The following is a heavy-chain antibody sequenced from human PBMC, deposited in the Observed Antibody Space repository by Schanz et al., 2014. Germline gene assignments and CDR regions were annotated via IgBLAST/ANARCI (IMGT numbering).Heavy chain of an antibody. V-gene: IGHV4-31*03. D-gene: IGHD3-16*02. CDR3: ARVSHVYRYYYIDF. J-gene: IGHJ6*03. CDR2: ISYSGST. CDR1: GGSVSSGGDY. Sequence: QVQLQESGPGLVKPSQTLSLTCTVSGGSVSSGGDYWSWIRQHPGKGLEWIGFISYSGSTYYNPSLKSRVTISVDKPKKQFSLKVTSVTAADTAIYYCARVSHVYRYYYIDFWGKGTTVTVSS.